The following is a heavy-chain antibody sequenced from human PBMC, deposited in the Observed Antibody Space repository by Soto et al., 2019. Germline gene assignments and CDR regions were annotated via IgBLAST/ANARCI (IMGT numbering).Heavy chain of an antibody. CDR3: AKVSSSWYAGFFAF. V-gene: IGHV3-23*01. Sequence: GGSLRLSCTASGFTFSRHAMTWVRQAPGKGLEWVSGLSDSGGSIYYADSVKGRFTISRDNSMNTLYLQMNTLRAEDTAIYYCAKVSSSWYAGFFAFWGQGTLVTVSS. CDR2: LSDSGGSI. D-gene: IGHD6-13*01. CDR1: GFTFSRHA. J-gene: IGHJ4*02.